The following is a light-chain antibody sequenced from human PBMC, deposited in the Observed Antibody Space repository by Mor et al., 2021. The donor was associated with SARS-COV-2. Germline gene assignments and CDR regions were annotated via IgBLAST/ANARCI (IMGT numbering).Light chain of an antibody. CDR2: AAS. CDR1: QDISNY. V-gene: IGKV1-39*01. Sequence: DRVTITCQAIQDISNYLNWYQQKPGKAPKLLIYAASNLQSGVPSRFSGSGSGTDFTLTISSLQPEDFATYYCQQIRSSPRTFGQGTKVQI. J-gene: IGKJ1*01. CDR3: QQIRSSPRT.